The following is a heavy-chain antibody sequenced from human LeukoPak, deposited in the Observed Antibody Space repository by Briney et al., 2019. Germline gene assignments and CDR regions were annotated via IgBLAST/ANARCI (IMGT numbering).Heavy chain of an antibody. CDR2: IYPGDSDT. CDR3: ARQGEQLVRQIDP. CDR1: GYSFTTYW. V-gene: IGHV5-51*01. D-gene: IGHD6-6*01. Sequence: GESLKISCKGSGYSFTTYWIGWVRQMPGKGLEWMGIIYPGDSDTRYSPSFQGQVTISADKSISTAYLQWSSLKASDTAMYYCARQGEQLVRQIDPWGQGTLVTVSS. J-gene: IGHJ5*02.